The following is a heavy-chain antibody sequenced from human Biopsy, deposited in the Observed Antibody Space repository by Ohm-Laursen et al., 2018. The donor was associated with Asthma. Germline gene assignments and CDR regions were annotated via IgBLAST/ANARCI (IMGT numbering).Heavy chain of an antibody. Sequence: ATVKISCKASGYTFTDYSIHWVRQAPGQGLEWMGRINPNSGDTKYAQRFQGRVTVTRDRSISTAYMELSRLRSDDTAVYYCARDRGYCSGGTCPSWFDPWGQGTLVTVSS. CDR3: ARDRGYCSGGTCPSWFDP. V-gene: IGHV1-2*06. D-gene: IGHD2-15*01. CDR1: GYTFTDYS. CDR2: INPNSGDT. J-gene: IGHJ5*02.